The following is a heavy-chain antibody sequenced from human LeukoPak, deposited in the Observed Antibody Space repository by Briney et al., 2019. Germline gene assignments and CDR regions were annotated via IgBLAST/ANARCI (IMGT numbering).Heavy chain of an antibody. V-gene: IGHV1-69*13. D-gene: IGHD2-2*01. CDR2: IIPIFGTA. J-gene: IGHJ3*02. Sequence: SVKVSCKASGGTFSSYAISWVRQAPGEGLEWMGGIIPIFGTANYAQKFQGRVTITADESTSTAYMELSSLRSEDTAVYYCAMVEGGYCSSTSCSLGAFDIWGQGTMVTVSS. CDR1: GGTFSSYA. CDR3: AMVEGGYCSSTSCSLGAFDI.